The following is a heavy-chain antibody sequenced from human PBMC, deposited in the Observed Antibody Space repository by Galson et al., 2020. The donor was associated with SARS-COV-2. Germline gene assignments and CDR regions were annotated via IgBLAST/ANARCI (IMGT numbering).Heavy chain of an antibody. V-gene: IGHV4-39*01. CDR1: GGSISSSSYY. D-gene: IGHD2-15*01. CDR3: ARRETVAASFDY. J-gene: IGHJ4*02. CDR2: IYYSGST. Sequence: SETLSLTCTVSGGSISSSSYYWGWIRQPPGKGLEWIGSIYYSGSTYYNPSLKSRVTISVDTSKNQFSLKLSSVTAADTAVYYCARRETVAASFDYWGQGTLVTVSS.